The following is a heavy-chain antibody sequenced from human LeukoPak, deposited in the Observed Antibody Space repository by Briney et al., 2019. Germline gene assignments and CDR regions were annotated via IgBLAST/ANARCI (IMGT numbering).Heavy chain of an antibody. V-gene: IGHV1-2*06. J-gene: IGHJ4*02. D-gene: IGHD3-22*01. Sequence: ASVKVSCKASGYTFTGYYMHWVRQAPGQGLEWMGRINPNSGGTSYAQKFQGRVTMTRDTSISTAYMELSGLRSDDTAVYYCARVAYYFDSSYPLVAYWGQGTLVTVSS. CDR3: ARVAYYFDSSYPLVAY. CDR1: GYTFTGYY. CDR2: INPNSGGT.